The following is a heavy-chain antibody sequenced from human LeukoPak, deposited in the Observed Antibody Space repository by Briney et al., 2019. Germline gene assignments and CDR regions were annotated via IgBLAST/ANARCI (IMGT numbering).Heavy chain of an antibody. V-gene: IGHV1-69*06. D-gene: IGHD1-1*01. CDR1: GGTINDYA. CDR3: AAPPPGYSFSNHYYYMDV. CDR2: IIRIFGTV. Sequence: SVKVSCKPSGGTINDYAVYWVRQAPGQGLEWMARIIRIFGTVNYAQNFQDRLTISADKSTNTAHMELSSLRFDDTAIYYCAAPPPGYSFSNHYYYMDVWGKGTTVIISS. J-gene: IGHJ6*03.